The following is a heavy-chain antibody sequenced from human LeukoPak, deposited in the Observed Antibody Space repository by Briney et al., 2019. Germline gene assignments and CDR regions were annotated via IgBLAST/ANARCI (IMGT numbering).Heavy chain of an antibody. V-gene: IGHV3-15*04. D-gene: IGHD3-10*01. CDR2: IESKTDGGTT. Sequence: PGGSLRLSCAVSEFSFSDAWMSWVRQTPGKGLEWVGRIESKTDGGTTDYAALVKGRFTISRDDSTNTLYLQMNSLKSEDTAVYYCTTYGSGRKFDYWGQGILVTVSS. CDR3: TTYGSGRKFDY. CDR1: EFSFSDAW. J-gene: IGHJ4*02.